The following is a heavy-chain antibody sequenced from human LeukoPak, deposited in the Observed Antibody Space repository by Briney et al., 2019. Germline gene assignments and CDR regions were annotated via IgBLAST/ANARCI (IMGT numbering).Heavy chain of an antibody. J-gene: IGHJ5*02. CDR3: ARDGYSSGWYPGGFDP. CDR1: GYTFTSYG. Sequence: ASVKVSCKASGYTFTSYGISWVRQAPGQGLEWMGWISAYNGNTNYAQKLQGRVTMTTDTSTSTTYMELRSLRSADTAVYYCARDGYSSGWYPGGFDPWGQGTLVTVSS. CDR2: ISAYNGNT. D-gene: IGHD6-19*01. V-gene: IGHV1-18*01.